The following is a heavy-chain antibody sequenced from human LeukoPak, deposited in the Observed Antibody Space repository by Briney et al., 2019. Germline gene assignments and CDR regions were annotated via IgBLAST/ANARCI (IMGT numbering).Heavy chain of an antibody. CDR1: GFTFSSYN. V-gene: IGHV3-48*02. J-gene: IGHJ4*02. D-gene: IGHD2-15*01. CDR2: IRSSGNTI. CDR3: ARDVGCYGTKGSYFDS. Sequence: GGSLRLSCAASGFTFSSYNMNWVRQAPGKGLEWVSYIRSSGNTIYYADSVRGRFTISRDNAKNSLYLRMNSLRDEDTAGYYCARDVGCYGTKGSYFDSWGQGTLVTVSS.